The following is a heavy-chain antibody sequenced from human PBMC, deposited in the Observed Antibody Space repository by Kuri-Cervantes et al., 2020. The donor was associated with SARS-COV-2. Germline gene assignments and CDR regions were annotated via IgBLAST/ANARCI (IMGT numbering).Heavy chain of an antibody. Sequence: SETLSLTCAVYGGSFSGYYWSWIRQPPGKGLEWIGEINHSGSTNYNPSLKSRVTISVDTSKNQFSLKLSSVTAADTAVYYCARVKGIVLIDWFDPRGQGTLVTVSS. V-gene: IGHV4-34*01. D-gene: IGHD2-8*01. CDR3: ARVKGIVLIDWFDP. CDR2: INHSGST. J-gene: IGHJ5*02. CDR1: GGSFSGYY.